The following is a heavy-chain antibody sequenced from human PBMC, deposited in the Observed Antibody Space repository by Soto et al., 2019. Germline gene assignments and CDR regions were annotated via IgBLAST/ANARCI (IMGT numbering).Heavy chain of an antibody. D-gene: IGHD3-3*01. CDR2: ISSSGSTI. V-gene: IGHV3-48*03. J-gene: IGHJ6*02. Sequence: ESGGGLVQPGGSLRLSCAASGFTFSSYEMNWVRQAPGKGLEWVSYISSSGSTIYYADSVKGRFTISRDNAKNSLYLQMNSLRAEDTAVYYCARGALFTIFGVVAPDLDVWGQGTTVTVSS. CDR3: ARGALFTIFGVVAPDLDV. CDR1: GFTFSSYE.